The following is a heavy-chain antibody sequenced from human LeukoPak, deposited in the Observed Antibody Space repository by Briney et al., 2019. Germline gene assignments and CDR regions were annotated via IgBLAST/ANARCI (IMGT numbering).Heavy chain of an antibody. CDR3: ARDGTIFGYWNYYMDV. J-gene: IGHJ6*03. CDR1: GYTFTGYY. D-gene: IGHD3-3*01. CDR2: INPNRGGT. Sequence: ASVKVSCKASGYTFTGYYMHWVRQAPGRGGEGMGRINPNRGGTNYAKKYQGRVTMTRDTSISTAYKELSRLRSDDTAVYYCARDGTIFGYWNYYMDVWGKGTTVTVSS. V-gene: IGHV1-2*06.